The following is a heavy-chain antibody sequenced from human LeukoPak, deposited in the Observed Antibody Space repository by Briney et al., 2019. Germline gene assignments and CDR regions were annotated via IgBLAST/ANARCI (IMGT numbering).Heavy chain of an antibody. CDR3: AKDDAGVPDS. D-gene: IGHD3-10*01. J-gene: IGHJ5*01. V-gene: IGHV3-30*18. CDR2: ISYDGTDT. CDR1: GYTFINHG. Sequence: QAGGSLRLSCEASGYTFINHGVHWVRQAPGKGLEWVAVISYDGTDTFYADSVKGRFTISRDDSKNTLALQMNSLRLDDTAIYYCAKDDAGVPDSWGQGTLVLVSS.